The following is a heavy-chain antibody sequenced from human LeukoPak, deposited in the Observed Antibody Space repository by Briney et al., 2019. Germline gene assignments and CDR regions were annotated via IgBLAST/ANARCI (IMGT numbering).Heavy chain of an antibody. Sequence: ASVKVSCKASGYTFTSYDVNWVRQAPGQGLEWMGWMNPNSGDTGYAQKFQGRVTITRNTSRSTAYMELSSLRFEDTAVYYCARGGLSLRYFTLWGQGTMVTVSS. D-gene: IGHD3-9*01. CDR2: MNPNSGDT. J-gene: IGHJ3*01. CDR3: ARGGLSLRYFTL. CDR1: GYTFTSYD. V-gene: IGHV1-8*03.